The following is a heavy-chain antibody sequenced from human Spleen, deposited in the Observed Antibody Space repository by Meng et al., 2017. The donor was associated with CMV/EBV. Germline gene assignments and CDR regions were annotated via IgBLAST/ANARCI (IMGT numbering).Heavy chain of an antibody. V-gene: IGHV4-59*01. CDR3: ARGLRSETTFDF. CDR2: IYYRGST. Sequence: SETLSLTCTVSGGSISSYYWSWIRQPPGKGLEWIGYIYYRGSTSYNPSLKSRVTISVDTSKNQFSLKLSSVTAADTAVYYCARGLRSETTFDFWGQGTLVTVSS. CDR1: GGSISSYY. D-gene: IGHD1/OR15-1a*01. J-gene: IGHJ4*02.